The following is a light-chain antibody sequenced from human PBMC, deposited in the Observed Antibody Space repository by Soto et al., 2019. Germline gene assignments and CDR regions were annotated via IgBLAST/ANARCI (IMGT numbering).Light chain of an antibody. J-gene: IGLJ1*01. V-gene: IGLV1-47*01. Sequence: QSLLTQPPAASGTPGQKLTISCSGSSSNIGDNYVYWHQQLPGTAPKLLIYRNNQRPSGVPDRFSGSKSGTSASLAISGLRSEDEADYYCAAWDDSLSGYVFGPGTKVTVL. CDR2: RNN. CDR3: AAWDDSLSGYV. CDR1: SSNIGDNY.